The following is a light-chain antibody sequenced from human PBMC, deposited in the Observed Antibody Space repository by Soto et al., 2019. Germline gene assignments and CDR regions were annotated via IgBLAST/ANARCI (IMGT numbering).Light chain of an antibody. J-gene: IGLJ1*01. CDR2: TDN. CDR1: TSNIGFNY. Sequence: QSVLTQPPSASGTPGQRGTISCSGSTSNIGFNYVYWYQQLPGTAPKLLIYTDNQRPSGVPDRFSGSKSGTSASLAISGLRSEDEADYYCAAWDDSLSGDIFGTGTKVTVL. V-gene: IGLV1-47*02. CDR3: AAWDDSLSGDI.